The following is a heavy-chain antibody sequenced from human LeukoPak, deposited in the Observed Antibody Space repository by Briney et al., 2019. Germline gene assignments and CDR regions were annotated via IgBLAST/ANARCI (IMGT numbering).Heavy chain of an antibody. CDR1: GFTVSSNY. J-gene: IGHJ6*02. Sequence: PGGSLRLSCAASGFTVSSNYMSWVRQAPGKGLEWVSVIYSGGSTYYADSVKGRFTISRDNSKNTLYLQMNSLRAEDTAVYYCARGYRRDIVVVVAATPPDYYYYGMDVWGQGTTVTVSS. D-gene: IGHD2-15*01. CDR2: IYSGGST. CDR3: ARGYRRDIVVVVAATPPDYYYYGMDV. V-gene: IGHV3-53*01.